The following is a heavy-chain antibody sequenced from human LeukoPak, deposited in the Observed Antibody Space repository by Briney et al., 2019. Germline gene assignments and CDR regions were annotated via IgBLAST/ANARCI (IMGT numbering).Heavy chain of an antibody. CDR2: ISGSGSSS. Sequence: GGSLRLSCAASGFTFSNYGMSWVRQAPGKGLEWVSAISGSGSSSYYADSVKGRFTISRDNSKNTLYLQINSLRAEDTAIYYCAKDQRTISTFDYWGQRTLVTVSS. CDR3: AKDQRTISTFDY. J-gene: IGHJ4*02. V-gene: IGHV3-23*01. CDR1: GFTFSNYG. D-gene: IGHD3-3*01.